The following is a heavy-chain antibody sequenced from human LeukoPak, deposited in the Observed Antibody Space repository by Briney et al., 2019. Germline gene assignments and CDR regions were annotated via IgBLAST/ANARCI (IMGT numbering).Heavy chain of an antibody. CDR2: ISSSSYI. V-gene: IGHV3-21*01. Sequence: GGSLRLSCAASGFTFSSYSMNWVRQAPGKGLEWVSSISSSSYIYYADSVKGRFTISRDNAKNSLYLQMNSLRAEDTAVHYCARGRELYCSGGSCYVNYWGQGTLVTVSS. CDR1: GFTFSSYS. D-gene: IGHD2-15*01. J-gene: IGHJ4*02. CDR3: ARGRELYCSGGSCYVNY.